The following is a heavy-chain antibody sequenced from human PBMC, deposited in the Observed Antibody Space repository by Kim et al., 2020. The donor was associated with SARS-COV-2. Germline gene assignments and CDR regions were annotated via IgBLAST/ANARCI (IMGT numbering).Heavy chain of an antibody. Sequence: GGSLRLSCAASGFTFTTYNMNWVRQAPGKGLEWISSISVTDAIYYADSVKGRFTISRDYAKNSLDLQMNSLRDEDTAVYYCARDWNWGIDVWGQGTLVTVSS. J-gene: IGHJ4*02. CDR2: ISVTDAI. CDR3: ARDWNWGIDV. V-gene: IGHV3-48*02. D-gene: IGHD7-27*01. CDR1: GFTFTTYN.